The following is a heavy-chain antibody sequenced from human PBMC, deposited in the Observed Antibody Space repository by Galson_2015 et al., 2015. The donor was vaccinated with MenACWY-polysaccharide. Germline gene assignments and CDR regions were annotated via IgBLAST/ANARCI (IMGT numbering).Heavy chain of an antibody. CDR3: AKASQWGAAAVGSFDH. D-gene: IGHD6-13*01. Sequence: SLRLSCAVSGFSITSYAVNWVRQAPGKGLEWVVVISGSGIDIRYADSVKGRFTVSRDTSKSTLYLQMNSLRAEDTAKYYCAKASQWGAAAVGSFDHWGQGTLVTVSS. CDR1: GFSITSYA. J-gene: IGHJ4*02. CDR2: ISGSGIDI. V-gene: IGHV3-23*01.